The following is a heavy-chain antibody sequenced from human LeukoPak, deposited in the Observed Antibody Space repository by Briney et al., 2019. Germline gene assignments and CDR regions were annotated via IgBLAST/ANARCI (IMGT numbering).Heavy chain of an antibody. Sequence: SETLSLTCTVSGGSISSYYWSWIRQPPGKGLEWIGYIYYSGSTNYNPSLKSRVTISVDTSKNQFSLKLSSVTAADTAVYYCARIIMIFGVAQNWFDPWGQGTLVTVSS. D-gene: IGHD3-3*01. CDR2: IYYSGST. V-gene: IGHV4-59*01. J-gene: IGHJ5*02. CDR1: GGSISSYY. CDR3: ARIIMIFGVAQNWFDP.